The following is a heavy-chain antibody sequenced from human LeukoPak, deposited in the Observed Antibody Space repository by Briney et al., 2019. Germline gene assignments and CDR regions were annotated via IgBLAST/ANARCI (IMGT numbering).Heavy chain of an antibody. D-gene: IGHD3-10*01. V-gene: IGHV3-7*01. CDR3: ARDYMVRGVIDY. CDR2: IKQDGSEK. Sequence: PGGSLRLSCAASGFTFSNYWMTWVRQAPGKGLEWVANIKQDGSEKYYVDSVKGRFTISRDNAKNSLYLQVNSLRAEDTAVYYCARDYMVRGVIDYWGQGTLVTVS. J-gene: IGHJ4*02. CDR1: GFTFSNYW.